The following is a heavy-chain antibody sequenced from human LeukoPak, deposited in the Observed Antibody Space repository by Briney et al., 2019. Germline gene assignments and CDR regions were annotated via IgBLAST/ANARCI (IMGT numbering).Heavy chain of an antibody. CDR2: ISSSSSYI. CDR1: GFTFSSYS. CDR3: ARGGGSGSYRGGWFDP. V-gene: IGHV3-21*01. D-gene: IGHD3-10*01. J-gene: IGHJ5*02. Sequence: PGGSLRLSCAASGFTFSSYSMNWVRQAPGKGLEWVSSISSSSSYIYYADSVKGRFTIPRDNAKNSLYLQMNSLRAEDTAVYYCARGGGSGSYRGGWFDPWGQGTLVTVSS.